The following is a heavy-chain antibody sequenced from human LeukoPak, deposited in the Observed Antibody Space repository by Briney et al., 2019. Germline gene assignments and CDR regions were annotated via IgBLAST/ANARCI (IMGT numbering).Heavy chain of an antibody. CDR1: GFTFDDHA. CDR2: INWDGSRI. V-gene: IGHV3-9*01. Sequence: GRSLRLSCVASGFTFDDHAMYWVRQAPGKGLEWVSGINWDGSRIGYADAVKGRFTISRDSAKNSLYLQMNSLRTEDTALYYCARASYYYDTSGLGAFDIWGQGTLATVSS. D-gene: IGHD3-22*01. CDR3: ARASYYYDTSGLGAFDI. J-gene: IGHJ3*02.